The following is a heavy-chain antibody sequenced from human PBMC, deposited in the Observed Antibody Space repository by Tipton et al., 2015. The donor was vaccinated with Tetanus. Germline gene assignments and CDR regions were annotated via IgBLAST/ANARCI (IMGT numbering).Heavy chain of an antibody. CDR3: ARDPHTIRTGNHRGFDY. V-gene: IGHV3-7*03. D-gene: IGHD3-10*01. CDR2: IKQDGNEK. J-gene: IGHJ4*02. Sequence: SLRLSCAPSGFTFSGAWMSWVRQAPGKGLEWVANIKQDGNEKYHVDSVKGRFTISRDNGKNLLYLEMNSLRVEDTAVYYCARDPHTIRTGNHRGFDYWGQGTLVTVSS. CDR1: GFTFSGAW.